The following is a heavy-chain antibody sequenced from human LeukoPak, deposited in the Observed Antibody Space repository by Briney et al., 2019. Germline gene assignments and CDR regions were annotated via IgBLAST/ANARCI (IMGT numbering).Heavy chain of an antibody. Sequence: ASVKVSCKASGGTFSSYAISWVRQAPGQGLEWMGWISAYNGNTNYAQKLQGRVTMTTDTSTSTAYMELRSLRSDDTAVYYCARDDMVRGVPRQPDYWGQGTLVTVSS. J-gene: IGHJ4*02. CDR1: GGTFSSYA. CDR2: ISAYNGNT. D-gene: IGHD3-10*01. CDR3: ARDDMVRGVPRQPDY. V-gene: IGHV1-18*01.